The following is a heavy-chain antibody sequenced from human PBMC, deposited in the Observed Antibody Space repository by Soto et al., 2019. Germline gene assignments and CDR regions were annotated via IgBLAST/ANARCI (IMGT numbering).Heavy chain of an antibody. Sequence: RGESLKISCAASGYTFNEYSMNWVRQAPGKGLEWVSYYGTSRKYIFYADSVRGRFTISRDDAKSSLYLQLNSLRDEDTAVYYCVRDRDWAFDIWGQGTMVTVSS. J-gene: IGHJ3*02. CDR1: GYTFNEYS. V-gene: IGHV3-48*02. CDR3: VRDRDWAFDI. CDR2: YGTSRKYI. D-gene: IGHD3-9*01.